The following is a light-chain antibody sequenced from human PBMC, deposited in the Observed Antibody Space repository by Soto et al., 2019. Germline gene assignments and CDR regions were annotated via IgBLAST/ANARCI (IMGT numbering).Light chain of an antibody. CDR3: QQRSNRPPIT. V-gene: IGKV3-11*01. Sequence: IGMTQSPATLSVSPGERVTLSCRASQSVSSSLAWYQQKPGQAPRLLIYDASNRATGIPARSSGSGSGTDLTLTISSLEPEDFAVYYCQQRSNRPPITFGQGTRLEIK. CDR1: QSVSSS. J-gene: IGKJ5*01. CDR2: DAS.